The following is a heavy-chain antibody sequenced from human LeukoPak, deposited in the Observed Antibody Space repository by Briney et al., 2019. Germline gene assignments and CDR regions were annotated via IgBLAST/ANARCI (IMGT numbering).Heavy chain of an antibody. Sequence: SETLSLTCTVSGGSISGYYWNWIRQSPEKGLEWIGYIYYPGTINYNPSLKARVTMSIDTSKNQFSLKLSSVTAADTAVYYCAKSKSLGLQYFDNWGQGTLATVSS. V-gene: IGHV4-59*01. CDR1: GGSISGYY. D-gene: IGHD1-7*01. J-gene: IGHJ4*02. CDR2: IYYPGTI. CDR3: AKSKSLGLQYFDN.